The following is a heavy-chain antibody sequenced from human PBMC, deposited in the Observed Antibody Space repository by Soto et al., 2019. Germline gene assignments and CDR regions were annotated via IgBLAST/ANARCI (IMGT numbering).Heavy chain of an antibody. Sequence: ASVKVSCKASGYTFTRSGISWVRQAPGQGLEWKGWISTYNGDTNYAQTFQGRVTMTTDTSTSTVHMEVRSLRSDDTAVYYCAREGVAPYYYYGMDVWGQRTPVTVSS. CDR2: ISTYNGDT. J-gene: IGHJ6*02. V-gene: IGHV1-18*01. CDR3: AREGVAPYYYYGMDV. D-gene: IGHD5-12*01. CDR1: GYTFTRSG.